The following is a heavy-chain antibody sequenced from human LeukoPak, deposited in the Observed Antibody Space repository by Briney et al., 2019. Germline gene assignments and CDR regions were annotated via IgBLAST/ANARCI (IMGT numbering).Heavy chain of an antibody. Sequence: GGSPRLSCAASGFTFSNYAMSWVRQAPGKGLEWLSTISGSKTDIYYADSVKGRFTISRDNSESTLYLQMSSLTAEDTAVYYCARLTLWSRDDFDYWGPGTVVTVSS. CDR1: GFTFSNYA. CDR2: ISGSKTDI. J-gene: IGHJ4*02. CDR3: ARLTLWSRDDFDY. D-gene: IGHD3-10*01. V-gene: IGHV3-23*01.